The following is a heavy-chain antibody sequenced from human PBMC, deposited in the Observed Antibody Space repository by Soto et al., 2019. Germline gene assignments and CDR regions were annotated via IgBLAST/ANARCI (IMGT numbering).Heavy chain of an antibody. J-gene: IGHJ4*02. CDR2: SHQSGNT. Sequence: QVQLQESGPGLVKPSGTLSLTCAVSGVSISSHDWWTWVRQPPGKGLEWIGESHQSGNTNYNSSLESRVTLTVDKSQNQSALKLTSVTVADSGVYYCVTRYSSRLYWGQGTLVTVSS. CDR1: GVSISSHDW. V-gene: IGHV4-4*02. CDR3: VTRYSSRLY. D-gene: IGHD6-13*01.